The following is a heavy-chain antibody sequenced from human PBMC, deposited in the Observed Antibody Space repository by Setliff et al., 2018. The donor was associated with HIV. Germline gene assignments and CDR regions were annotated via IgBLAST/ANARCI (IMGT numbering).Heavy chain of an antibody. Sequence: GGSLRLSCAASGFTFSTYAMTWVRQAPGKGLEWVSSISSSGGTTYFADSVKGRFTISRDNSKNMVYLEMNNLRGEDSAVYYCARGRSRYYYDGSGYYVDYWGQGTLVTVSS. CDR3: ARGRSRYYYDGSGYYVDY. J-gene: IGHJ4*02. D-gene: IGHD3-22*01. V-gene: IGHV3-23*01. CDR1: GFTFSTYA. CDR2: ISSSGGTT.